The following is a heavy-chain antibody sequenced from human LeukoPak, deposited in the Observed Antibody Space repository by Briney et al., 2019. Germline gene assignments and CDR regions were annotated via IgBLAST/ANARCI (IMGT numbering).Heavy chain of an antibody. D-gene: IGHD2-15*01. CDR2: ISYDGSNK. CDR3: ARDAYCSGGSCHSGLDY. CDR1: GFTFSSYA. V-gene: IGHV3-30*04. Sequence: GGSLRLSCAASGFTFSSYAMHWVRQAPGKGLEWVAVISYDGSNKYYADSVKGRFTISRDNSKNTLYLQMNSLRAEDTAVYYCARDAYCSGGSCHSGLDYWGQGTLVTVSS. J-gene: IGHJ4*02.